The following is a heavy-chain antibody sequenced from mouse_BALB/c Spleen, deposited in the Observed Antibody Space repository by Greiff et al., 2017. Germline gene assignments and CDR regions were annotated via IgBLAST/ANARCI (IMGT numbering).Heavy chain of an antibody. CDR3: TRVEGQLGGFAD. Sequence: EVQLVESGGGLVKPGGSLKLSCAASGFTFSSYTMSWVRQTPEKRLEWVATISSGGSYTYYPDSVKGRFTISRDKAKNTLYLQMSSLKSEDTAMYYCTRVEGQLGGFADWGQGTLVTVSA. J-gene: IGHJ3*01. D-gene: IGHD3-2*01. V-gene: IGHV5-6-4*01. CDR1: GFTFSSYT. CDR2: ISSGGSYT.